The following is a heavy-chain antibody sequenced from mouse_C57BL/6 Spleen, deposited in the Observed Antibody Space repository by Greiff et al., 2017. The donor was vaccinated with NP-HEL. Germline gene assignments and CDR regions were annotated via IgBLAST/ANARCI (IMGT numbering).Heavy chain of an antibody. CDR1: GFTFSSYG. CDR3: ASVDYYGGSSPFAY. J-gene: IGHJ3*01. Sequence: EVKLVESGGDLVKPGGSLKLSCAASGFTFSSYGMSWVRQTPDKRLEWVATISSGGSYTYYPDSVKGRFTISRDNAKNTLYLQMSSLKSEDTAMYYCASVDYYGGSSPFAYWGQGTLVTVSA. CDR2: ISSGGSYT. V-gene: IGHV5-6*01. D-gene: IGHD1-1*01.